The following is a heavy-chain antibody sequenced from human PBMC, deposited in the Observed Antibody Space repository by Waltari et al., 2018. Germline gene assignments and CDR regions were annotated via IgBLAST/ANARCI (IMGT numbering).Heavy chain of an antibody. V-gene: IGHV1-2*06. J-gene: IGHJ5*02. CDR2: INPNTGDT. Sequence: QVQLVQSGAEVKKPGASVKVSCKASGYTFTGYYFPCVRQAPGEGLEWMGRINPNTGDTTYAQEFQGRVTMTRDTSISTAYMELTSLRSEDTAVYYCARDWGYYSDTSGYPSNWFGPWGQGTLVTVSS. D-gene: IGHD3-22*01. CDR3: ARDWGYYSDTSGYPSNWFGP. CDR1: GYTFTGYY.